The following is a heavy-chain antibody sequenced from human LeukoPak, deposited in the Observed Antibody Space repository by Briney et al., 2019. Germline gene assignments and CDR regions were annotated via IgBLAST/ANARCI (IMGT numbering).Heavy chain of an antibody. CDR1: GGSISSYY. V-gene: IGHV4-59*01. J-gene: IGHJ4*02. CDR2: IYYTGST. CDR3: ARGLHAVDY. Sequence: SETLSLTCTVSGGSISSYYWSWIRQPPGKGLEWIGYIYYTGSTNYSPSLKSRVTISVDASKNQFSLKLSSVTAADTAVYYCARGLHAVDYWGQGTLVTVSS.